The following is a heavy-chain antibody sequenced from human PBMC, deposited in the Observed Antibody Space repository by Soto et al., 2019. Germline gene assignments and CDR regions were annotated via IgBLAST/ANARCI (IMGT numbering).Heavy chain of an antibody. CDR2: ISWNSGSI. V-gene: IGHV3-9*01. J-gene: IGHJ4*02. D-gene: IGHD1-20*01. Sequence: SGFTFDDYAMHWVRQAPGKGLEWVSGISWNSGSIGYADSVKGRFTISRDNSKNTLYLQMNSLRAEDTAVYYCAKDKRYNWNDGTYYFDYWGQGTLVTVSS. CDR1: GFTFDDYA. CDR3: AKDKRYNWNDGTYYFDY.